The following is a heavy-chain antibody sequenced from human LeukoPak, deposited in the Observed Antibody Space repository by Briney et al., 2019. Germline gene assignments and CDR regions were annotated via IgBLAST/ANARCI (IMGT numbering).Heavy chain of an antibody. CDR1: GGSFSGYY. CDR2: INHSGST. V-gene: IGHV4-34*01. CDR3: ARDSSGWEKPFDY. D-gene: IGHD6-19*01. Sequence: SETLSLTCAVYGGSFSGYYWSWIRQPPGKGLEWIGEINHSGSTNYNPSLKSRVTIPVDTSKNQFSLKLSSVTAADTAVYYCARDSSGWEKPFDYWGQGTLVTVSS. J-gene: IGHJ4*02.